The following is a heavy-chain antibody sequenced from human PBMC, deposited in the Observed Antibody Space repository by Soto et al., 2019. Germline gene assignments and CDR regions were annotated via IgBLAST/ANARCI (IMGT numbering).Heavy chain of an antibody. CDR3: ARAIEELKSEFDY. CDR1: VVSIISYF. V-gene: IGHV4-59*07. CDR2: VYYTGHT. J-gene: IGHJ4*02. Sequence: WDTLSLTCTCSVVSIISYFDIGFRQPPGKGLEWIGSVYYTGHTDYNPSLKSGVTISVDTSKTQFSLNLRSVTAADTAVYYCARAIEELKSEFDYWGRGTLVTVSS. D-gene: IGHD1-7*01.